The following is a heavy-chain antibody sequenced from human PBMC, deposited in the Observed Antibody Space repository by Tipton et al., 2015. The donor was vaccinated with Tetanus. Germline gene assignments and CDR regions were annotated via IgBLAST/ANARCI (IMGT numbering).Heavy chain of an antibody. Sequence: SLRLSCAASGFIFSSYGIHWVRQAPGKGLEWVAVSWYDGTDKYYADSVKGRFTISRDNSKNTLYLQMSSLRPEDTAVYYCVNDIHSFSTYWGQGPLVTVSS. CDR2: SWYDGTDK. CDR1: GFIFSSYG. D-gene: IGHD1-1*01. J-gene: IGHJ4*02. CDR3: VNDIHSFSTY. V-gene: IGHV3-33*06.